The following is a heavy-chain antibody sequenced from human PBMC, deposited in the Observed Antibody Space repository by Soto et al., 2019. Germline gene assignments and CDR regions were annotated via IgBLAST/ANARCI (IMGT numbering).Heavy chain of an antibody. CDR3: VRDNDSSSYYDP. CDR2: VYGSGRT. Sequence: SETLSLTCTVSCYSISNGYYWGWIRQPPGKGLESIGNVYGSGRTYYNPSLKGRVAISVDTSKNQFSLRLSSVTAADTAVYYCVRDNDSSSYYDPWGQGTLVTVSS. J-gene: IGHJ5*02. V-gene: IGHV4-38-2*02. D-gene: IGHD3-22*01. CDR1: CYSISNGYY.